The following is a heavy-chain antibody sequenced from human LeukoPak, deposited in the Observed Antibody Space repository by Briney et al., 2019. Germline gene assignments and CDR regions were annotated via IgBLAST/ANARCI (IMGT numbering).Heavy chain of an antibody. CDR3: ARQRYSDY. V-gene: IGHV3-7*01. J-gene: IGHJ4*02. CDR1: GFTFSRYW. Sequence: GGSLRLACAASGFTFSRYWMTWVRQAPGKGLEWVANIKEDGSENSYVESVKGRFTISRDNAKNSLYLQLNSLRAEDTAVYFCARQRYSDYWGQGTLVTVSS. CDR2: IKEDGSEN. D-gene: IGHD1-1*01.